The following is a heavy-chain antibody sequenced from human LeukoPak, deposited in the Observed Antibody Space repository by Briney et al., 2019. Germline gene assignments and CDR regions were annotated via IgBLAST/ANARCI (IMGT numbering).Heavy chain of an antibody. CDR1: GFTFSSYS. CDR2: ISSSSSYI. J-gene: IGHJ3*02. Sequence: GGSLRLSCAASGFTFSSYSMNWVRQAPGKGLEWVSSISSSSSYIYYADSVKGRFTISRDNSKITLYLQMNSLRAEDTAVYYCARDWYSSSWYHAFDIWGQGTMVTVSS. D-gene: IGHD6-13*01. V-gene: IGHV3-21*01. CDR3: ARDWYSSSWYHAFDI.